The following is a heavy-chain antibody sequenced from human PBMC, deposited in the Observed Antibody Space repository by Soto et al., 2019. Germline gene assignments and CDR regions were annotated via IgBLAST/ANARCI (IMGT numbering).Heavy chain of an antibody. CDR2: TYYRSKWYN. CDR1: GDSVSSNSAA. Sequence: PSQTLSLTCAISGDSVSSNSAAWNWIRQSPSRGLEWLGRTYYRSKWYNDYAVSVKSRITISPDTSKNQFSLQLNSVTPEDTAVYYCARVALEAPQQLPSGGLDYWGQGTLVTVSS. CDR3: ARVALEAPQQLPSGGLDY. V-gene: IGHV6-1*01. J-gene: IGHJ4*02. D-gene: IGHD6-13*01.